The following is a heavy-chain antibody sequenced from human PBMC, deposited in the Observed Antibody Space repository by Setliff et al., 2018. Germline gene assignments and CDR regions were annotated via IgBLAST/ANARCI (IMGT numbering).Heavy chain of an antibody. Sequence: PSETLSLTCSVSGGSISSYYWSWIRQPPGKGLEWIGNIHTSGTNYNPSLKSRVTISVDTSKNQFSLKLTSVTAADTAVYYCARHENDYGDYDDAFDIWGQGTMVTVSS. CDR2: IHTSGT. D-gene: IGHD4-17*01. CDR3: ARHENDYGDYDDAFDI. V-gene: IGHV4-59*08. CDR1: GGSISSYY. J-gene: IGHJ3*02.